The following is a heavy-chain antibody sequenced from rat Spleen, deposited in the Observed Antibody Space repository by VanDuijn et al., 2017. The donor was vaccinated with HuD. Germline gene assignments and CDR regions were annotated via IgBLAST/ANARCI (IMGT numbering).Heavy chain of an antibody. D-gene: IGHD1-2*01. V-gene: IGHV2-1*01. CDR2: IWGDGRT. Sequence: QVQLKESGPGLVQPSQTLSLTCTVSGFSLITNSVHWVRQPPGKGLERMGGIWGDGRTEYKLPLKSRMIISRDTSKSQVFLKMNSLQTDDTAIYFCTRSGYYYSNYVPFFDYWGQGVMVTVSS. CDR1: GFSLITNS. J-gene: IGHJ2*01. CDR3: TRSGYYYSNYVPFFDY.